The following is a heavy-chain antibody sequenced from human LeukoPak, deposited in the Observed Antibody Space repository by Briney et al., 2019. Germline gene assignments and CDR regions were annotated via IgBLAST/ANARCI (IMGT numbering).Heavy chain of an antibody. CDR1: GYTFTGYY. CDR3: ARGQLGRFKRGGLGY. J-gene: IGHJ4*02. V-gene: IGHV1-8*02. CDR2: INPNSGNT. D-gene: IGHD5-24*01. Sequence: ASVKVSCKASGYTFTGYYMHWVRQAPGQGLEWMGWINPNSGNTGYAQKFQGRATMTRNTSISTAYMELSSLRSEDTAVYYCARGQLGRFKRGGLGYWGQGTLVTVSS.